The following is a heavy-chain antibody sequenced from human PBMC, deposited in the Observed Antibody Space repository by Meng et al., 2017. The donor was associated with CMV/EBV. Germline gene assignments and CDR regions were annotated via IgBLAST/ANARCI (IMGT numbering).Heavy chain of an antibody. CDR3: ARHGGIYSGYDNNWFDP. CDR1: GYSFTSYW. V-gene: IGHV5-51*07. J-gene: IGHJ5*02. Sequence: GGSLRLSCKGSGYSFTSYWIGWVHQMPGKGLEWMGIIYPGDSDTRYSPSFQGQVTISVDKSISTAYLQWSSLKASDTAMYYCARHGGIYSGYDNNWFDPWGQGTLVTVSS. CDR2: IYPGDSDT. D-gene: IGHD5-12*01.